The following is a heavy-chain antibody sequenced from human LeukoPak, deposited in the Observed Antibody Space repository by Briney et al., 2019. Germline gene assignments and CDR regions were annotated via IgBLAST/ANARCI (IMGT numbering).Heavy chain of an antibody. CDR3: AKEVHPYDSGTYYFDY. Sequence: GGSLRLSCVGSGLTFSSYGMHWVRQAAGKGLEWVAFIRHDGSNEYYADSVKGRFTVSRDNSKSTLFLQMNSLRVEEMAVYYCAKEVHPYDSGTYYFDYWGRGTLVTVSS. CDR2: IRHDGSNE. V-gene: IGHV3-30*02. J-gene: IGHJ4*02. D-gene: IGHD3-10*01. CDR1: GLTFSSYG.